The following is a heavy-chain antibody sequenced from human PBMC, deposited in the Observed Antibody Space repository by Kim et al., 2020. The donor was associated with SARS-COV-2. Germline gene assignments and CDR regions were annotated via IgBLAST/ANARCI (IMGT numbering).Heavy chain of an antibody. V-gene: IGHV3-11*06. CDR2: ISSSSSYT. CDR1: GFTFSDYY. Sequence: GGSLRLSCAASGFTFSDYYMSWIRQAPGKGLEWVSYISSSSSYTNYADSVKGRFTISRDNAKNSLYLQMNSLRAEDTAVYYCARDLYDILTGYSPPPGGEATSYMDVWGQGTTVTVSS. D-gene: IGHD3-9*01. J-gene: IGHJ6*03. CDR3: ARDLYDILTGYSPPPGGEATSYMDV.